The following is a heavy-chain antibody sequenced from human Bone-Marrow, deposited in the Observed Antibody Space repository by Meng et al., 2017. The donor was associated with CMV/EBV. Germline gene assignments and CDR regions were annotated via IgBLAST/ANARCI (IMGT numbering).Heavy chain of an antibody. CDR3: ARDSAQQWLVPGYFDY. V-gene: IGHV4-39*07. Sequence: GSISSSSYYWGWIRQPPGKGLEWIESIYYSGSTYYNPSLKSRVTISLDTSKNQFSLKLTSVTAADTAVYYCARDSAQQWLVPGYFDYWGQGILVTVSS. CDR1: GSISSSSYY. J-gene: IGHJ4*02. D-gene: IGHD6-19*01. CDR2: IYYSGST.